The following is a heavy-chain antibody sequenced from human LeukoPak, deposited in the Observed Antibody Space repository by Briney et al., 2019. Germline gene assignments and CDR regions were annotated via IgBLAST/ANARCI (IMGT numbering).Heavy chain of an antibody. Sequence: GGSLRLSCAASGFSVSSNYMNWVRQAPGKGLEWVSIIYSGDTTYYADSVKGRFTISRDNSKNTLYLQMNSLRDEDTAVYYCARVLWNGDYLRFDYWGQGTLVTVSS. V-gene: IGHV3-53*01. D-gene: IGHD4-17*01. J-gene: IGHJ4*02. CDR3: ARVLWNGDYLRFDY. CDR1: GFSVSSNY. CDR2: IYSGDTT.